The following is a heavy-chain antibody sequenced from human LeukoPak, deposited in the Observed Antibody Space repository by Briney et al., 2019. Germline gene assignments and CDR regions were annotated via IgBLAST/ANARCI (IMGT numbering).Heavy chain of an antibody. CDR2: ISGYNGNT. CDR3: ARDENDFWSGYFNFDY. Sequence: ASVKVSCKTSGYTFTNYGISWVRQAPGQGPEWMGWISGYNGNTNYVQKFHGRVTMTTDTSTSTAYMELRSLRSDDTAVYYCARDENDFWSGYFNFDYWGQGTLVTVSS. D-gene: IGHD3-3*01. CDR1: GYTFTNYG. V-gene: IGHV1-18*01. J-gene: IGHJ4*02.